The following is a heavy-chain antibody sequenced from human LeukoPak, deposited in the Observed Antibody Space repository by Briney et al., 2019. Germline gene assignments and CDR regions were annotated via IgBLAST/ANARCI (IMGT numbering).Heavy chain of an antibody. CDR2: INPKSGGT. CDR1: GYSFSDYY. V-gene: IGHV1-2*02. Sequence: GASVKVSCTASGYSFSDYYIHWLRQAPGRGLEWMGWINPKSGGTNYAQNFQGRVTMTRDTSSTTVYMELTRLRSDDTAVYYCARPLGSLKEYWWFDPWGQGTLVTVSS. J-gene: IGHJ5*02. CDR3: ARPLGSLKEYWWFDP. D-gene: IGHD2/OR15-2a*01.